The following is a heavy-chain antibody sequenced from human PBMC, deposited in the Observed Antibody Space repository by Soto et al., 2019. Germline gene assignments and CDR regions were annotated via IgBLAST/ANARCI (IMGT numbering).Heavy chain of an antibody. V-gene: IGHV1-69*13. J-gene: IGHJ4*02. D-gene: IGHD3-16*01. CDR1: GGTVSTFG. CDR2: IIPFFGTA. CDR3: ARTAPMDAGDKYYYDF. Sequence: SVKVSCKTSGGTVSTFGISCVRQAPGQGLEWMGGIIPFFGTAEYSQKFEDRITITADESTNTVYMDLRSRTSEDTAIYYCARTAPMDAGDKYYYDFWGQGVLVTVSS.